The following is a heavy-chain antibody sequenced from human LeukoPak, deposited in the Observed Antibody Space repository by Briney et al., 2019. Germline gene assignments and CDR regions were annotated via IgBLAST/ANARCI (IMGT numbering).Heavy chain of an antibody. V-gene: IGHV4-39*07. J-gene: IGHJ5*02. CDR1: GVSISSSSYD. D-gene: IGHD2-15*01. CDR3: AKEEGRYCSGGTCYSGS. Sequence: PSETLSLTCTVSGVSISSSSYDWGWIRQPPGKGLEWIGSINYSGNTYYHPSLQSRVTISVDTSKNQFSLKLSSVTAADTAVYYCAKEEGRYCSGGTCYSGSWGQGALVTVSS. CDR2: INYSGNT.